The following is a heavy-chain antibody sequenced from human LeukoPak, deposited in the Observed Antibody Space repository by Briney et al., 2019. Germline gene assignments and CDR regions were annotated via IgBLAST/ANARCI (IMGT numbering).Heavy chain of an antibody. J-gene: IGHJ6*02. Sequence: SVKVSCKASGGTFSSYAISWVRQAPGQGLEWMGGIIPIFGTANYAQKFQGRVTITADKSTSTAYMELSSLRSEDTAVYYCARDNGEGDGYNSFFSGYYGMDVWSQGTTVTVSS. D-gene: IGHD5-24*01. CDR1: GGTFSSYA. CDR2: IIPIFGTA. CDR3: ARDNGEGDGYNSFFSGYYGMDV. V-gene: IGHV1-69*06.